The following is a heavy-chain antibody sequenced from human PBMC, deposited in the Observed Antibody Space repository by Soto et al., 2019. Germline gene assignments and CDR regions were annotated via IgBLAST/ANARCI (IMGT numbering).Heavy chain of an antibody. CDR2: ISGSGGST. Sequence: GGSLRLSCAASGFTFSSYAMSWVRQAPGKGLEWVSAISGSGGSTYYADSVKGRFTISRDNSKNTLYLQMNSLRAEDTAVYYCVPLSGYSSSWSYFDYWGQGTLVTISS. J-gene: IGHJ4*02. CDR3: VPLSGYSSSWSYFDY. V-gene: IGHV3-23*01. CDR1: GFTFSSYA. D-gene: IGHD6-13*01.